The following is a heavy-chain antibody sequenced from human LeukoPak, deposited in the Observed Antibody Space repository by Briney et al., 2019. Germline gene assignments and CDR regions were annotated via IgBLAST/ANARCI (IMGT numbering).Heavy chain of an antibody. D-gene: IGHD2-2*01. CDR2: ISYDGSYK. Sequence: PGGSLRLSCAASGFTFSNYGMHWVRQAPRTGLDWVTVISYDGSYKYYADSVKGRFTISRDNSKITLYLQMNSVRAEDADVYDCAKEKVVVVQAAILDYWGQGTLVTVSS. J-gene: IGHJ4*02. CDR1: GFTFSNYG. CDR3: AKEKVVVVQAAILDY. V-gene: IGHV3-30*18.